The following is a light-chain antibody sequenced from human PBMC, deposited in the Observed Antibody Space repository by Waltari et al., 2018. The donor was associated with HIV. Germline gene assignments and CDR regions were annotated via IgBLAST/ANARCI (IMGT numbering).Light chain of an antibody. CDR3: GTWDSSLSAV. V-gene: IGLV1-51*01. CDR2: DNN. Sequence: QSVLTQPPSVSAAPGQRVTISCSGSSSNIGNNYVSWYQHLPGAAPKLLIYDNNNRPSGIPDRFSGSKSGTSATLVITGLQTGDEADYYCGTWDSSLSAVFGGGTKQTVL. CDR1: SSNIGNNY. J-gene: IGLJ3*02.